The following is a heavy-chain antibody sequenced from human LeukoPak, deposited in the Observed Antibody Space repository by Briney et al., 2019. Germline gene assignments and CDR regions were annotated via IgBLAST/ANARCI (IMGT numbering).Heavy chain of an antibody. D-gene: IGHD3-22*01. Sequence: SVKVSCKASGGTFSSYAISWVRQAPGQGLEWMGRIIPILGIANYAQKFQGRVTITADKSTSTAYMELSSLRSEDTAVYYCASSDSSGYYYYWGQGTLVTVSS. CDR2: IIPILGIA. CDR1: GGTFSSYA. V-gene: IGHV1-69*04. J-gene: IGHJ4*02. CDR3: ASSDSSGYYYY.